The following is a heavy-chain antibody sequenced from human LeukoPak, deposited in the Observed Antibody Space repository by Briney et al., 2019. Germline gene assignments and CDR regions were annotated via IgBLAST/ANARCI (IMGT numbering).Heavy chain of an antibody. J-gene: IGHJ6*02. Sequence: SETLSLTCTVSGGSISSYYWSWIRQPPGNGLEWIGYIYYSGSTNYNPSLKSRVTISVDTSKNQFSLKLSSVTAADTAVYYCARASVALRYYGMDVWGQGTTVTVSS. CDR2: IYYSGST. CDR1: GGSISSYY. V-gene: IGHV4-59*01. D-gene: IGHD5-12*01. CDR3: ARASVALRYYGMDV.